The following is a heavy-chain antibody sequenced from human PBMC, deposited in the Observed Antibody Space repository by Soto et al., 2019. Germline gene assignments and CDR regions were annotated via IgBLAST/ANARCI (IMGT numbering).Heavy chain of an antibody. CDR1: GYTFTSYY. Sequence: GASVKVSCKASGYTFTSYYMHWVRQAPGQGLEWMGIINPSGGSTSYAQKFQGRVTMTRDTSTSTVYMELSSLRSEDTAVYYCARGGRYCSGGSCYSIDPWGQGTLVTVSS. D-gene: IGHD2-15*01. CDR2: INPSGGST. J-gene: IGHJ5*02. CDR3: ARGGRYCSGGSCYSIDP. V-gene: IGHV1-46*01.